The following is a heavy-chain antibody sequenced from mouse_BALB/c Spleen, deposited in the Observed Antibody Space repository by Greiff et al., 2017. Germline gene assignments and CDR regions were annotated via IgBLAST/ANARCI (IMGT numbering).Heavy chain of an antibody. CDR1: GYTFTSYW. V-gene: IGHV1-87*01. D-gene: IGHD2-10*01. J-gene: IGHJ2*01. CDR3: ARGAYYGNYVGGTDFDY. CDR2: IYPGDGDT. Sequence: VQLQQSGAELARPGASVKLSCKASGYTFTSYWMQWVKQRPGQGLEWIGAIYPGDGDTRYTQKFKGKATLTADKSSSTAYMQLSSLASEDSAVYYCARGAYYGNYVGGTDFDYWGQGTTLTVSS.